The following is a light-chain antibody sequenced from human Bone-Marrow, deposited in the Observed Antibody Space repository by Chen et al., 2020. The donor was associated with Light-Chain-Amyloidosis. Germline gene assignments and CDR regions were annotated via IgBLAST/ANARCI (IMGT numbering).Light chain of an antibody. V-gene: IGKV3-20*01. CDR2: GAS. CDR3: QQYGSSRIT. CDR1: QSISNSY. Sequence: EIVLTQSPGTMSLSPGERATLSCRASQSISNSYLAWYQQKPGQAPRLLIYGASNRATGIPVRFSGSASGTDFTLTISRLEPEDFAVYYCQQYGSSRITFGQGTRLEI. J-gene: IGKJ5*01.